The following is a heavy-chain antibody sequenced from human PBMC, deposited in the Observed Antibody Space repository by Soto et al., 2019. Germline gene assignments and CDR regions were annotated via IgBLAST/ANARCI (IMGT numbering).Heavy chain of an antibody. V-gene: IGHV2-5*02. D-gene: IGHD3-10*01. CDR3: AHTPEGASRVRGTGRYFQH. CDR1: GFLLSTSGVG. CDR2: IYWDDDK. J-gene: IGHJ1*01. Sequence: QITLKESGPTLVKPTQTLTLTCTFSGFLLSTSGVGVGWIRQPPGKALEWLALIYWDDDKRYSPSLKSRLTITKDTSKTQVVLTMTNMDPVDTATYYCAHTPEGASRVRGTGRYFQHWGQGTLVTVSS.